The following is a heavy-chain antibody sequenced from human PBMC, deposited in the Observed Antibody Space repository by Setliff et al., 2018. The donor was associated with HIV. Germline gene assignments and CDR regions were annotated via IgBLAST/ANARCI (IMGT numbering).Heavy chain of an antibody. V-gene: IGHV4-39*07. Sequence: SETLSLTCTVSGGSISSSSYYWGWIRQPPGEGLEWVGSIYNSGSTNYNPSLKSRVTMSVDTSKNQFSLKLSSVTAADTAVYYCARLVDSAAVPQDYFDYWGQGTLVTVSS. CDR2: IYNSGST. CDR3: ARLVDSAAVPQDYFDY. J-gene: IGHJ4*02. CDR1: GGSISSSSYY. D-gene: IGHD6-6*01.